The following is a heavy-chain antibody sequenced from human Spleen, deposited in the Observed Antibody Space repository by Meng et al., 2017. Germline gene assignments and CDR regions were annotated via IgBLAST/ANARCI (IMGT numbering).Heavy chain of an antibody. CDR2: IYPGDSDT. CDR1: GYRFTSYW. V-gene: IGHV5-51*01. Sequence: GGSLRLSCKASGYRFTSYWIGWVRQMPGKGLEWMGIIYPGDSDTKYSPSFQGQVTISVDKSISTAYLQWSSLKTSDTAMYYCARQTSFDIWGQGTMVTVSS. CDR3: ARQTSFDI. J-gene: IGHJ3*02.